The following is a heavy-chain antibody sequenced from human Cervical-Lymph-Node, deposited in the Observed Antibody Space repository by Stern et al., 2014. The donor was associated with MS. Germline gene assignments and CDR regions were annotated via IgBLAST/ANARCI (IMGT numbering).Heavy chain of an antibody. D-gene: IGHD5-12*01. V-gene: IGHV1-3*01. CDR1: GYTFTSYA. J-gene: IGHJ4*02. CDR3: ARDQVATMRGADY. CDR2: INAGNGNT. Sequence: VQLVQSGAEVKKPGASVKVSCKASGYTFTSYAMHWGRQAPGQRLEWMGWINAGNGNTKYSQKFQGRVTITRDTSASTAYMELSSLRSEDTAVYYCARDQVATMRGADYWGQGTLVTVSS.